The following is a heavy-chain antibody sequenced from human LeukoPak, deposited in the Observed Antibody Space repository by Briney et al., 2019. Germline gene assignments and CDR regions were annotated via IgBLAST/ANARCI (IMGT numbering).Heavy chain of an antibody. CDR1: GYTFTGYY. V-gene: IGHV1-2*02. Sequence: ASVKVFCKASGYTFTGYYMHWVRQAPGQGLEWMGWINPNSGGTNYAQKFQGRVTMTRDTSISTAYMELSRPRSDDTAVYYCAKTHSNYLDPRYYYFDYWGQGTLVTVSS. CDR2: INPNSGGT. D-gene: IGHD4-11*01. CDR3: AKTHSNYLDPRYYYFDY. J-gene: IGHJ4*02.